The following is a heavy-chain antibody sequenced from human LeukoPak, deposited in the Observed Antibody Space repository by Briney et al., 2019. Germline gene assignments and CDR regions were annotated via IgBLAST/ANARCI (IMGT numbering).Heavy chain of an antibody. CDR1: GYTFTSYD. J-gene: IGHJ5*02. CDR2: MNPNSGNT. D-gene: IGHD2-2*01. Sequence: APVKVSCKASGYTFTSYDINWVRQATGQGLEWMGWMNPNSGNTGYAQKFQGRVTMTRNTSISTAYMELSSLRSEDTAVYYCARTYCSSTSCYLYNWFDPWGQGTLVTVSS. V-gene: IGHV1-8*01. CDR3: ARTYCSSTSCYLYNWFDP.